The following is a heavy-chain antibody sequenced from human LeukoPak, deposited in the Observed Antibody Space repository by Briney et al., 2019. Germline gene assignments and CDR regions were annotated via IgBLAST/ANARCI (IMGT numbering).Heavy chain of an antibody. Sequence: GASLRLSCAASGFTFSSYAMSWVRQAPGKGLEWVSAISGSGGSTYYADSVKGRFTISRDNSKNTLYLQMNSPRAEDTAVYYCAKGKYCTNGVCSHDYWGQGTLVTVSS. J-gene: IGHJ4*02. D-gene: IGHD2-8*01. CDR2: ISGSGGST. CDR1: GFTFSSYA. V-gene: IGHV3-23*01. CDR3: AKGKYCTNGVCSHDY.